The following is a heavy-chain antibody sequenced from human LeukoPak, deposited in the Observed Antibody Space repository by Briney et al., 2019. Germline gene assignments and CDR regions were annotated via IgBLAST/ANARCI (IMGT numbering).Heavy chain of an antibody. CDR2: ISWNSGST. J-gene: IGHJ4*02. V-gene: IGHV3-23*01. Sequence: GGSLRLSCAASGFTFDDYAMHWVRQAPGKGLEWVSGISWNSGSTYYADSVKGRFTISRDNSKNTLYLQMNSLRAEDTAVYYCAKDRTSGRKLVYGIFDYWGQGTLVTVSS. CDR3: AKDRTSGRKLVYGIFDY. D-gene: IGHD4-17*01. CDR1: GFTFDDYA.